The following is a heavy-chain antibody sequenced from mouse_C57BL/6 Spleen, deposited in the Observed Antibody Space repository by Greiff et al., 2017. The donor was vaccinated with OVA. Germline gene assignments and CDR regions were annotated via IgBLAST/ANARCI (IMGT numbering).Heavy chain of an antibody. CDR3: ARSPYYYGSSHWYFDV. Sequence: QVQLKQSGAELVRPGASVKLSCKASGYTFTDYYINWVKQRPGQGLEWIARIYPGSGNTYYNEKFKGKATLTVDKSSSTAYMLLSSLTSEDSAVYFCARSPYYYGSSHWYFDVWGTGTTVTVSS. CDR1: GYTFTDYY. D-gene: IGHD1-1*01. J-gene: IGHJ1*03. CDR2: IYPGSGNT. V-gene: IGHV1-76*01.